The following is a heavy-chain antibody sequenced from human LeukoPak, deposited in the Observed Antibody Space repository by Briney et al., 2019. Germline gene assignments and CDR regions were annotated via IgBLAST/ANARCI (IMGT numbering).Heavy chain of an antibody. J-gene: IGHJ3*02. V-gene: IGHV4-59*08. CDR3: ARHSRGWYEGAFDI. CDR1: GGSMNSSF. Sequence: PSETLSLTCTVSGGSMNSSFWGWIRQPPGEGLEWIGDVFYSGTTNYNPSLKSQVTISVDTSKNQFSLKLSSMTAADTAVYYCARHSRGWYEGAFDIWGQGTMVTVSS. CDR2: VFYSGTT. D-gene: IGHD6-19*01.